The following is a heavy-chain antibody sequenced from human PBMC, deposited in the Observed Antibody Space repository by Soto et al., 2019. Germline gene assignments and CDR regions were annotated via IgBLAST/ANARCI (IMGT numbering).Heavy chain of an antibody. D-gene: IGHD3-3*01. CDR2: FDPEDGET. CDR3: ATVPVLRFLEWLFNP. J-gene: IGHJ5*02. CDR1: GYTLTELS. V-gene: IGHV1-24*01. Sequence: GASVKVSCKVSGYTLTELSMHWVRQAPGKGLEWMGGFDPEDGETIYAQKFQGRVTMTEDTSTDTAYMELSSLRSEDTAVYYCATVPVLRFLEWLFNPWGQGTLVTSPQ.